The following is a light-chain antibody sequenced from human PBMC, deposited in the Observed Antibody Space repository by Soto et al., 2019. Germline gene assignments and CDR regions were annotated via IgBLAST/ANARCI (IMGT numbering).Light chain of an antibody. Sequence: QSALTQPASVSGSPGQSITISCTGTSSDVGGYNYVSWYQHHPGKAPKLMIYEVSNRPSGVSDRFSGSRSGNTASLTISGLQAEDESDYYCISYTSSSTWVFGGRTK. J-gene: IGLJ3*02. CDR3: ISYTSSSTWV. V-gene: IGLV2-14*01. CDR2: EVS. CDR1: SSDVGGYNY.